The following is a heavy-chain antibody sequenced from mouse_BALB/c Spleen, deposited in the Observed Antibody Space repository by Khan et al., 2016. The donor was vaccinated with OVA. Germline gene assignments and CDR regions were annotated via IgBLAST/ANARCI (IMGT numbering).Heavy chain of an antibody. CDR3: TRPSYYGNPWFTY. V-gene: IGHV5-9*02. D-gene: IGHD2-10*01. CDR2: ISSGGSYT. CDR1: GFAFSSYD. J-gene: IGHJ3*01. Sequence: EVQLVESGGGLVKPGGSLKLSCAASGFAFSSYDMSWVRQTPEKRLEWVATISSGGSYTYYPDSVKGRFTISRDTARNTLYLQISSLRSEDTALYYCTRPSYYGNPWFTYWGQGTLVTVSA.